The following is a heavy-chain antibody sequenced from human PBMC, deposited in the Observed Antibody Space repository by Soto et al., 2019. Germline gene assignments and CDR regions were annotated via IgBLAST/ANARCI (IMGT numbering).Heavy chain of an antibody. CDR1: GYTFTDYF. J-gene: IGHJ6*02. Sequence: WASVKVSCKASGYTFTDYFIHWVRQAPGQGLEWIGWINPYSGGADLSQKFQGRVTMTRDTSISTAYMELSRLRSDDTAVYYCARGHRIFGVVIMSYYYGMDVWGQGTTVTVSS. CDR2: INPYSGGA. D-gene: IGHD3-3*01. CDR3: ARGHRIFGVVIMSYYYGMDV. V-gene: IGHV1-2*02.